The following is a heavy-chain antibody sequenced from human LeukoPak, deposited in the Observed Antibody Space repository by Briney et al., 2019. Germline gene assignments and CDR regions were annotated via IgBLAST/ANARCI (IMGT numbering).Heavy chain of an antibody. CDR1: GGSISSSSYY. J-gene: IGHJ4*02. CDR2: IYYSGST. D-gene: IGHD3-22*01. CDR3: ARGLPFTMIVVVITFDY. Sequence: DPSETLSLTCTVSGGSISSSSYYWGWIRQPPGKGLEWIGSIYYSGSTYYNPSLKSRVTISVDTSENQFSLKLSSVTAADTAVYYCARGLPFTMIVVVITFDYWGQGTLVTVSS. V-gene: IGHV4-39*07.